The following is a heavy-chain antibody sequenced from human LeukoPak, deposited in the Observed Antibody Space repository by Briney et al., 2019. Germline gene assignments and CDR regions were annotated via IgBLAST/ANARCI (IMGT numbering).Heavy chain of an antibody. J-gene: IGHJ4*02. CDR2: INPNSGGT. CDR3: ATPGSAAAAGFDY. CDR1: GYTFTGYY. Sequence: GASVKVSCKASGYTFTGYYMHWVRQAPGQGLEWMGWINPNSGGTNYAQKFQGRVTMTRDTSISTAYMELSRLRSDDTAVYYCATPGSAAAAGFDYWGQGTLVTVSS. V-gene: IGHV1-2*02. D-gene: IGHD6-13*01.